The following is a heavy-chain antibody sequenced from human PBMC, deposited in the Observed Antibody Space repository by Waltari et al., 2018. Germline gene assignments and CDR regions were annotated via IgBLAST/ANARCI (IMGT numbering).Heavy chain of an antibody. CDR2: ISRSGSTI. V-gene: IGHV3-48*03. CDR1: GFTFSSYE. D-gene: IGHD6-6*01. CDR3: ATLWPYSSSSEDDY. J-gene: IGHJ4*02. Sequence: EVQLVESGGGLVQPGGSLRLSCAASGFTFSSYEMNWVRQAPGKGLEWVSYISRSGSTIYYADSVKGRFTISRDNAKNSLYLQMNSLRAEDTAVYYCATLWPYSSSSEDDYWGQGTLVTVSS.